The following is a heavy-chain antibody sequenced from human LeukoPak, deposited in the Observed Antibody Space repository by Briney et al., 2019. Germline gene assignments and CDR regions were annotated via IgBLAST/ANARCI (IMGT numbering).Heavy chain of an antibody. V-gene: IGHV1-18*01. CDR1: GYTFTSYG. Sequence: ASVKVSCKAFGYTFTSYGISWVRQAPGQGLEWMGWISPFNGNTNYAQKVQGRVTMTTDTSTSTVYMELRSLRSDDTAVYYCARDLDIVVVAAALRHYGLDVWGQGTTVTVSS. J-gene: IGHJ6*02. D-gene: IGHD2-15*01. CDR2: ISPFNGNT. CDR3: ARDLDIVVVAAALRHYGLDV.